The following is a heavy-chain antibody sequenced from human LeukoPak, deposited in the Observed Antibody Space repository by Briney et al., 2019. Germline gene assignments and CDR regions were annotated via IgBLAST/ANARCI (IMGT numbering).Heavy chain of an antibody. V-gene: IGHV4-34*01. CDR3: ESARYSYGTYFDY. CDR1: GGSFSGYY. Sequence: SETLSLTCTVYGGSFSGYYWSWIRQPAGKGLEWIGEINHSGSTNYNPSLKSRVTISVDTSKSQFSLKLSSVTAADTAVYYCESARYSYGTYFDYWGQGTLVTVSS. J-gene: IGHJ4*02. CDR2: INHSGST. D-gene: IGHD5-18*01.